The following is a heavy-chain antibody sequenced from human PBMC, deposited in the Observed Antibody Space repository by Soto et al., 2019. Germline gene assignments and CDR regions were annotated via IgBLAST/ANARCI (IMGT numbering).Heavy chain of an antibody. J-gene: IGHJ6*02. CDR2: ISQSGTT. V-gene: IGHV4-4*02. CDR1: GASISSDNR. CDR3: AKKVPAALRLYYFFGLDV. D-gene: IGHD2-15*01. Sequence: KASETLSLTCAVSGASISSDNRWTWVRHPPGEGLEWIGEISQSGTTKYNPSLASRVTISVDKSKNQFSLRLTSMTAADTAVYYCAKKVPAALRLYYFFGLDVWGQGTTVTVSS.